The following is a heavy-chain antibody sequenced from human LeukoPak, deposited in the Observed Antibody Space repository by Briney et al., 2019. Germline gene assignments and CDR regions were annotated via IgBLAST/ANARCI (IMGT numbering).Heavy chain of an antibody. D-gene: IGHD6-13*01. Sequence: PGRSLRLSCAASGFTFSSYGMHWVRQAPGKGLEWVAVISYDGSNKYYADSVKGRFTISRDNSKNTLYLQMNSLRAEDTAVYYCARDPLSSSSFDLWGQGTLVTVSS. CDR2: ISYDGSNK. V-gene: IGHV3-30*03. J-gene: IGHJ4*02. CDR1: GFTFSSYG. CDR3: ARDPLSSSSFDL.